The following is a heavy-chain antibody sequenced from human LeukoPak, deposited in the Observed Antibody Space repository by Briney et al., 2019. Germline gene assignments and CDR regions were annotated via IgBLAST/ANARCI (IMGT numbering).Heavy chain of an antibody. V-gene: IGHV4-59*08. Sequence: SETLSLTCTVSGGSISSYYWSWIRQPPGKGLEWIGYIYYSGSTNYNPSLKSRVTISVDTSKNQFSLKLSSVTAADTAVYYCARHGAYCGGDCYSDAFDIWGQGTMVTVSS. J-gene: IGHJ3*02. D-gene: IGHD2-21*02. CDR1: GGSISSYY. CDR3: ARHGAYCGGDCYSDAFDI. CDR2: IYYSGST.